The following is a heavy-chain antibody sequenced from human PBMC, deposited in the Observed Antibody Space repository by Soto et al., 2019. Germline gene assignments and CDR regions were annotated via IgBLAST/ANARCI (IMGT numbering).Heavy chain of an antibody. V-gene: IGHV3-30-3*01. J-gene: IGHJ4*02. D-gene: IGHD4-17*01. Sequence: SLRLSCAASGFTFSSYAMHLVRQAPGKGLEWVAVISYDGSNKYYADSVKGRFTISRDNSKNTLYLQMNSLRAEDTAVYYCARDPPHYGDYGPLDYWGQGTLVTVSS. CDR2: ISYDGSNK. CDR3: ARDPPHYGDYGPLDY. CDR1: GFTFSSYA.